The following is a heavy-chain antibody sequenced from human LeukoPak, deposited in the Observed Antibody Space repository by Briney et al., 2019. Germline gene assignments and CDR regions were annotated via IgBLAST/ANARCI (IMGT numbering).Heavy chain of an antibody. V-gene: IGHV3-74*01. Sequence: PGGSLRLSCAASGFTFSSHWMHWVRQAPGKGLVWVSLIKSDGSNTAYADSVKGRFTISRDNAKNPLYLQMNSLRAEDTAVYYCARGGDGMDVWGQGTTVTVSS. CDR2: IKSDGSNT. CDR1: GFTFSSHW. CDR3: ARGGDGMDV. J-gene: IGHJ6*02. D-gene: IGHD3-16*01.